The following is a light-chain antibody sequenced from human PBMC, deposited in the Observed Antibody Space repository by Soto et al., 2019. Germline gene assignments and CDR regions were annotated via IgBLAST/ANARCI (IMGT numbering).Light chain of an antibody. Sequence: QSALTQPASVSGSPGQSITISCTATSSVLSLYNFVSWYQQHPGKAPKLVIYKVTNRPSGVSNRFSGSRSGNTASLTISGLQAEDEADYYCCSYTGSSNYVFGTGTKVTVL. CDR2: KVT. V-gene: IGLV2-14*01. CDR1: SSVLSLYNF. CDR3: CSYTGSSNYV. J-gene: IGLJ1*01.